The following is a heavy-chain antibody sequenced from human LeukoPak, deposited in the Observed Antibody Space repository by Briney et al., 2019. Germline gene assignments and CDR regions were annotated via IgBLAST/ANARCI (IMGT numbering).Heavy chain of an antibody. J-gene: IGHJ6*03. CDR1: GYSFNTYW. D-gene: IGHD3-10*01. Sequence: GESLKISCKGSGYSFNTYWIGWVRQMPGKGLEWMGIIYPGDSDTKYSPSFQGQVTISADKSISTAYLQWSSLKASDTAMYYCARLTQITMVRGVIIPTYYYMDVWGKGTTVTISS. CDR3: ARLTQITMVRGVIIPTYYYMDV. V-gene: IGHV5-51*01. CDR2: IYPGDSDT.